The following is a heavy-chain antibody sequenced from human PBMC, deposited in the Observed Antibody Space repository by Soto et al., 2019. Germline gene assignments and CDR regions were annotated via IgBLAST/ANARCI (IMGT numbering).Heavy chain of an antibody. CDR3: ARSGLAAPAFDY. CDR1: GFTFSSYS. D-gene: IGHD6-6*01. V-gene: IGHV3-21*01. Sequence: PGGSLRLSCAASGFTFSSYSMNWVRQAPGKGLEWVSSISSSSSYIYYADSVKGRFTISRDNAKNSLYLQMNSLRAEDTAVYYCARSGLAAPAFDYWGQGTLVTVSS. CDR2: ISSSSSYI. J-gene: IGHJ4*02.